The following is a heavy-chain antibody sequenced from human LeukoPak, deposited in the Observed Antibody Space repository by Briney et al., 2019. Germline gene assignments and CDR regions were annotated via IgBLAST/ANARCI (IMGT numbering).Heavy chain of an antibody. V-gene: IGHV3-33*01. J-gene: IGHJ4*02. CDR2: LWYDGSNK. CDR3: ARHETYYDYVWGSYTPLLLY. CDR1: GFTFSNYG. Sequence: GGSLRLSCVASGFTFSNYGMHWVRQAPGKGLEWVAVLWYDGSNKYYADSVKGRFTISRDNSKNTLYLQMNSLRAEDTAVYYCARHETYYDYVWGSYTPLLLYWGQGTLVTVSS. D-gene: IGHD3-16*01.